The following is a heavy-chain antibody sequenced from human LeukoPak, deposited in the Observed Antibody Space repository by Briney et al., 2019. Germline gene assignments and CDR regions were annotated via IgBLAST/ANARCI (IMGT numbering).Heavy chain of an antibody. Sequence: GGSLRLSCAASGFTFSSCGMHWVRQAPGKGLEWVAFIRYDGSNKYYADSVKGRFTISRDNSKNTLYLQMNSLRAEDTAVYYCAKESPSTYCSSTSCQGNWFDPWGQGTLVTVSS. V-gene: IGHV3-30*02. CDR3: AKESPSTYCSSTSCQGNWFDP. J-gene: IGHJ5*02. CDR2: IRYDGSNK. CDR1: GFTFSSCG. D-gene: IGHD2-2*01.